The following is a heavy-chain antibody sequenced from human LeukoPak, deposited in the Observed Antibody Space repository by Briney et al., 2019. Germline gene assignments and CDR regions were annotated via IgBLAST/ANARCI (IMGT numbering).Heavy chain of an antibody. CDR2: IYYSGST. J-gene: IGHJ4*02. CDR3: TRVSRFLYYYDSSGYPDY. D-gene: IGHD3-22*01. V-gene: IGHV4-39*01. CDR1: GGSISSSSYY. Sequence: SETLSLTCTVSGGSISSSSYYWGWIRQPPGKGLEWIGSIYYSGSTYYNPSLKSRVTISVDTSKNQFSPKLSSMTAADTAVYYCTRVSRFLYYYDSSGYPDYWGQGTLVTVSS.